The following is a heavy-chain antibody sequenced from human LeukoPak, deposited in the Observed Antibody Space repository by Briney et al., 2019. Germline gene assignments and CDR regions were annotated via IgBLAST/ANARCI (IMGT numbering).Heavy chain of an antibody. D-gene: IGHD4-17*01. Sequence: GGSLRLSCAASGFTFSDYDMIWIRQAPGKALEWVSYISSSGSTIYYADSVKGRFTISRDNAKTSLYMQMTSLSGEDTAVYQCARVSGAAYGELRFDPWGAGNLVTVSP. V-gene: IGHV3-11*01. J-gene: IGHJ5*02. CDR3: ARVSGAAYGELRFDP. CDR1: GFTFSDYD. CDR2: ISSSGSTI.